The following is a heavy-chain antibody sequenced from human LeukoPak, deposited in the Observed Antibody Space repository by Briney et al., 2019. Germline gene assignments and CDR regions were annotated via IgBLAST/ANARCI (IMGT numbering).Heavy chain of an antibody. CDR3: ARYRYGLTYGMDV. Sequence: SETLSLTCTVSGGSISSGSYYWSWIRQPAGKGLEWIGRIYTSGSTNYNPSLKSRVTISVDTSKNQFSLKLSSVTAADTAVYYCARYRYGLTYGMDVWGQGTTVTVSS. J-gene: IGHJ6*02. D-gene: IGHD5-18*01. CDR1: GGSISSGSYY. CDR2: IYTSGST. V-gene: IGHV4-61*02.